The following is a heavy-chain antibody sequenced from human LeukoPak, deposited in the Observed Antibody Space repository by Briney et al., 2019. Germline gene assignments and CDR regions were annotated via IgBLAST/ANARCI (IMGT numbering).Heavy chain of an antibody. CDR2: ISAYNGNT. D-gene: IGHD1-1*01. V-gene: IGHV1-18*01. CDR1: GYTFTNYG. CDR3: ARGVQTQPTDY. J-gene: IGHJ4*02. Sequence: ASVKVSCKASGYTFTNYGISWVRQAPGQGLDLMGWISAYNGNTKFAQKFQGRVTMTTDTSTSTAYMELRSLRSDDTAVYYCARGVQTQPTDYWGQGTLVTVSS.